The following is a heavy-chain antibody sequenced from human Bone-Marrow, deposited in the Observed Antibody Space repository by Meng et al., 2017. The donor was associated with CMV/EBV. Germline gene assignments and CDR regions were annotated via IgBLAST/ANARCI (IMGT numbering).Heavy chain of an antibody. J-gene: IGHJ6*02. V-gene: IGHV3-23*03. Sequence: GESLKISCAASGVTFSSYAMGWVRQAPGKGLDWVAYVYGGASRMYYSGSVRGRFTISRDDSTSTLYLQMNSLRAEDTAVYYCARGGRGSGYYNYYYGMDVWGQGTTVTVSS. CDR2: VYGGASRM. CDR1: GVTFSSYA. CDR3: ARGGRGSGYYNYYYGMDV. D-gene: IGHD3-3*01.